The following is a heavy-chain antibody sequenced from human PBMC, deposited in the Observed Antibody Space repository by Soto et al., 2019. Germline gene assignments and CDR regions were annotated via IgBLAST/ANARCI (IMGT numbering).Heavy chain of an antibody. CDR1: GCTFSSYA. V-gene: IGHV3-30-3*01. Sequence: QVQLVESGGGVVQPGRSLRLSCAASGCTFSSYAMHWVRQAPGKGLEWVAVISYDGSNKYYADSVKGRFTISRDNSKNPLYLQMNSLRAEDTAVYYCAREWLRPAAMKDYYYGMDVWGHGTTVTVAS. D-gene: IGHD2-2*01. CDR2: ISYDGSNK. J-gene: IGHJ6*02. CDR3: AREWLRPAAMKDYYYGMDV.